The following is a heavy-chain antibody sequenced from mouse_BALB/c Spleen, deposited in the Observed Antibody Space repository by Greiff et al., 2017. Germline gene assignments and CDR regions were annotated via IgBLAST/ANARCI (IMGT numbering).Heavy chain of an antibody. CDR1: GFTFSSYT. V-gene: IGHV5-6-4*01. CDR2: ISSGCSYT. J-gene: IGHJ3*01. Sequence: EVQVVESGGGLVKPGGSLKLSCAASGFTFSSYTMSWVRQTPEKRLEWVATISSGCSYTYYPDSVKGRFTISRDNAKNTLYLQMRSLKSEDTAIYNSTKDTITTATWGAYWGQGTLVTVSA. D-gene: IGHD1-2*01. CDR3: TKDTITTATWGAY.